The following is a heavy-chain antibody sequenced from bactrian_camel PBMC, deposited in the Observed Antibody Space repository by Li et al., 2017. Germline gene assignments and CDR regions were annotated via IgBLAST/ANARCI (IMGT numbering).Heavy chain of an antibody. Sequence: QVQLVESGGGSAQAGGSLRLSCTGTKYNYCSYDMSWYREAPGKEREEVARLDDDGSTEYADSVQGRFTLSEDNNKKTMYLQMDNLKPEDTAMYYCMAVEICGIDRYNHWGQGTQVTVS. CDR1: KYNYCSYD. D-gene: IGHD1*01. V-gene: IGHV3S53*01. CDR2: LDDDGST. CDR3: MAVEICGIDRYNH. J-gene: IGHJ4*01.